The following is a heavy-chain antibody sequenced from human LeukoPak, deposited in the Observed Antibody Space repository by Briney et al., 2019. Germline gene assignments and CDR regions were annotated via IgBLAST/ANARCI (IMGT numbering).Heavy chain of an antibody. CDR2: SYYSGST. CDR1: SGSISSGVYY. V-gene: IGHV4-31*03. Sequence: PSETLSLTCPVSSGSISSGVYYWSWIRQHPGKGLEWIGYSYYSGSTYYNPSLKSRVTISVDTSKNQFSLKLSSVTAADTAVYYCARGVRWLQLSHFDHWGQGTLVTVSS. CDR3: ARGVRWLQLSHFDH. D-gene: IGHD5-24*01. J-gene: IGHJ4*02.